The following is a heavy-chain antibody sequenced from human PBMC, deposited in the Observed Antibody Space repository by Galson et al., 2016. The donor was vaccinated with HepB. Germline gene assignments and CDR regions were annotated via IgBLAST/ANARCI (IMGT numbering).Heavy chain of an antibody. CDR3: AREVPAACNFDY. CDR1: GYTFTTYG. D-gene: IGHD2-2*01. V-gene: IGHV1-18*04. Sequence: SVKVSCKASGYTFTTYGIIWVRQAPGQGPEWMGWISAYNGDTKYAQKFRGRVTMTRDTSTTTVYMELSSLRSEDSAVYYCAREVPAACNFDYWGQGILVSVSS. CDR2: ISAYNGDT. J-gene: IGHJ4*02.